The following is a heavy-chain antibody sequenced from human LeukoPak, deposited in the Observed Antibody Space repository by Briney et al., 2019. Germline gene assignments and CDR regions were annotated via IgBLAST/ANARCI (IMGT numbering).Heavy chain of an antibody. V-gene: IGHV1-2*02. CDR1: GYTFTGYY. D-gene: IGHD3-3*01. CDR2: INPNSGGT. J-gene: IGHJ4*02. Sequence: ASVKVSCKASGYTFTGYYMHWVRQAPGQGLEWMGWINPNSGGTNYAQKFQGRVTMTRDTSISTAYMELSRLRSDDTAVYYCARDTYYDFWSGYYDRPYYFDYWGQGTLVTVSS. CDR3: ARDTYYDFWSGYYDRPYYFDY.